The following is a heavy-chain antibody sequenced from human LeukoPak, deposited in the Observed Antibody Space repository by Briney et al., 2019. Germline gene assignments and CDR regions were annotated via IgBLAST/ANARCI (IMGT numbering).Heavy chain of an antibody. D-gene: IGHD6-6*01. CDR3: ARAKVEYSSSSSVDY. Sequence: GGSLRLSCAASGFTFSTYWMSWVRQAPGKGLEWVANIKQDGSEKYYVDSVKGRFTISRDNAKNSLYLQMNSLRAEDTAVYYCARAKVEYSSSSSVDYWGQGTLVTVSS. CDR2: IKQDGSEK. CDR1: GFTFSTYW. J-gene: IGHJ4*02. V-gene: IGHV3-7*01.